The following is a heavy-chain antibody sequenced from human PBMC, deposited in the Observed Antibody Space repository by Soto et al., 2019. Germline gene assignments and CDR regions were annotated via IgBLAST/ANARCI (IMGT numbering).Heavy chain of an antibody. Sequence: GGSLRLSCAASGFTFTRYSMNWVRQAPGKGLEWVSSISSTTNYIYYGDSMKGRFTISRDNAKNSLYLEMNRLRAEVTAVYYCARESEDLTSNFDYWGQGTLVTVSS. CDR2: ISSTTNYI. CDR3: ARESEDLTSNFDY. V-gene: IGHV3-21*06. CDR1: GFTFTRYS. J-gene: IGHJ4*02.